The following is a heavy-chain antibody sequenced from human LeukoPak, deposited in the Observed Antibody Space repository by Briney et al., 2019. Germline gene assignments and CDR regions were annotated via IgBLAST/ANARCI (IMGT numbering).Heavy chain of an antibody. J-gene: IGHJ4*02. Sequence: GGSLRLSCAASGFTFSNYWMSWVRQAPWKGLEWVSRISSDASTTNYVDFVKGRFTISRDNAKNTLYLQMNSLRAEDTAVYFCAKTVANSVGCVQYWGQGTLVTVSS. CDR2: ISSDASTT. V-gene: IGHV3-74*01. CDR3: AKTVANSVGCVQY. D-gene: IGHD4-23*01. CDR1: GFTFSNYW.